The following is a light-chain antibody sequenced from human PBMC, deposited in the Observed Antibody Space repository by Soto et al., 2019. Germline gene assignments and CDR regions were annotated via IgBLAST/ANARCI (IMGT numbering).Light chain of an antibody. V-gene: IGKV3-11*01. J-gene: IGKJ4*01. CDR1: QSVSSY. Sequence: EIVLTQSPGTLSLSPGERATLSCRASQSVSSYYLAWYQQKPGQAPRLLIYDASNRASGIPARFSGSGSGTDFTLTISSLDPEDFAVYYCQQRSDWPPVTFGGGTKVDIK. CDR3: QQRSDWPPVT. CDR2: DAS.